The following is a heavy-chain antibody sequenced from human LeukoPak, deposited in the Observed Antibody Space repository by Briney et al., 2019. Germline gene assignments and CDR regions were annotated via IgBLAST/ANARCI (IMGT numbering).Heavy chain of an antibody. V-gene: IGHV4-34*01. CDR2: INHSGST. J-gene: IGHJ4*02. CDR3: ARGEMATIIEDY. Sequence: SETLSLTCAVYGGSFSGYYWSWIRQPPGKGLEWIGEINHSGSTNYNPSLKSRVTISVDTSKNQFSQKLSSVTAADTAVYYCARGEMATIIEDYWGQGTLVTVSS. D-gene: IGHD5-24*01. CDR1: GGSFSGYY.